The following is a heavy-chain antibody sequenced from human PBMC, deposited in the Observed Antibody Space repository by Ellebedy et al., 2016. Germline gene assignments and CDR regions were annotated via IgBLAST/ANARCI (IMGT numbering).Heavy chain of an antibody. D-gene: IGHD2-2*01. J-gene: IGHJ5*02. Sequence: ASVKVSCXASGYTFTSYAMHWVRQAPGQRLEWMGWINAGNGNTKYSQKFQGRVTITRDTSASTAYMELSSLRSEDTAVYYCARGRLQFCSSTSCYFKGWFDPWGQGTLVTVSS. V-gene: IGHV1-3*01. CDR1: GYTFTSYA. CDR2: INAGNGNT. CDR3: ARGRLQFCSSTSCYFKGWFDP.